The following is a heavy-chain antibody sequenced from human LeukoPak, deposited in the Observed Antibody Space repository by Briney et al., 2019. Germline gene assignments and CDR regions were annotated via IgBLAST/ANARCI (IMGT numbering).Heavy chain of an antibody. CDR1: GGSISSYY. J-gene: IGHJ6*04. D-gene: IGHD3-10*01. CDR3: ARGYHYYGSGSSPRWVDV. Sequence: SETLSLTCTVSGGSISSYYWSWIRQPPGKGLEWIGYIYYSGSTSYNPSLKSRVTISVDTSKNQFSLKLSSVTAADTAVYYCARGYHYYGSGSSPRWVDVWGKGTTVTISS. V-gene: IGHV4-59*01. CDR2: IYYSGST.